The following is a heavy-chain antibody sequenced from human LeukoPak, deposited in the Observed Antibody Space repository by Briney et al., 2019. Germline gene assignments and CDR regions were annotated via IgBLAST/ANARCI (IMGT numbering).Heavy chain of an antibody. CDR3: ARGYNSGWYAY. J-gene: IGHJ4*02. CDR2: IYHAGST. V-gene: IGHV4-34*01. Sequence: SETLSLTCAVYGGSFSGYYWSWIRQSPGKGLEWIGSIYHAGSTFHNPSLKSRVTISVDTSKNQFSLKVNSMTAADTAVYYCARGYNSGWYAYWGQGTLVTVSS. CDR1: GGSFSGYY. D-gene: IGHD6-19*01.